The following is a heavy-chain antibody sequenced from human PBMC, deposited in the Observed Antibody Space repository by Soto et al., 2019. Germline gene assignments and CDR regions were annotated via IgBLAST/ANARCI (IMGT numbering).Heavy chain of an antibody. D-gene: IGHD3-16*01. V-gene: IGHV3-30*18. J-gene: IGHJ5*02. CDR2: VSYDGSIE. CDR3: AKDLYYYDFSLDDS. Sequence: PGGSLRLSCTASGFTFSSYAMHWVRQAPGRGLEWVAVVSYDGSIENYVDSVRGRFTISRDNSKNTVFPQMNSLRVEDTAVYYCAKDLYYYDFSLDDSWGQGTLVTVSS. CDR1: GFTFSSYA.